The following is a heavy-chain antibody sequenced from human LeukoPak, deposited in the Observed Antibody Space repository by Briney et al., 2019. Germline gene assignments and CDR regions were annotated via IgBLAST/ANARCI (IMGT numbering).Heavy chain of an antibody. V-gene: IGHV1-24*01. CDR2: FDPEDGET. J-gene: IGHJ6*02. CDR1: GYTLTELS. D-gene: IGHD6-19*01. Sequence: ASVKVSCKVSGYTLTELSMHWARQAPGKGLEWMGGFDPEDGETIYAQKFQGRVTMTEDTSTDTAYMELSSLRSEDTAVYYCATDGRAVAGTVHYYYGMDVWGQGTTVTVSS. CDR3: ATDGRAVAGTVHYYYGMDV.